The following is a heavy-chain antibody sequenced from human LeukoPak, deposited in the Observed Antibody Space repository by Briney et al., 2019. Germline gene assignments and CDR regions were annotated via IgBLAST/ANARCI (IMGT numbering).Heavy chain of an antibody. Sequence: SETLSLTCTVSGGSISSGSYYWSWIRQPAGKGLEWIGYVYYDGSTYYHPSLQSRLAISVDTSKNQFSLNLTSVTAADTAVYYCVRGLTGYSYFFDYWGQGALVTVSS. D-gene: IGHD1-20*01. V-gene: IGHV4-30-4*08. CDR1: GGSISSGSYY. CDR3: VRGLTGYSYFFDY. CDR2: VYYDGST. J-gene: IGHJ4*02.